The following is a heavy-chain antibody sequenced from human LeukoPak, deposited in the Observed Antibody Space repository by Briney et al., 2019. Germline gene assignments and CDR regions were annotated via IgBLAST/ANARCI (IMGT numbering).Heavy chain of an antibody. CDR3: ARNWSLGYNWFDP. J-gene: IGHJ5*02. Sequence: SQTLSLTCTVSGGSISSGSYYWSWIRQPAGKGLEWIGRIYTSGSTNYNPSLKSRVTISVDTSKNQFSLKLSSVTAADTAVYYCARNWSLGYNWFDPWGQGTLVTVSS. CDR2: IYTSGST. D-gene: IGHD1-1*01. CDR1: GGSISSGSYY. V-gene: IGHV4-61*02.